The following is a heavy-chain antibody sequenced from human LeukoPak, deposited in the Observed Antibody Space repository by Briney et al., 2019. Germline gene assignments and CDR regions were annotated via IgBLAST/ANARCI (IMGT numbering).Heavy chain of an antibody. CDR1: GFTVSSNY. Sequence: GGSLRLSCAASGFTVSSNYMSWVRQAPGKGLEWVSVIYSGGSTYYADSVKGRFTISRDNSKNTLYVQMNSLRAEDTAVYYCAKDQKTEYYYGSGGYFDYWGQGTLVTVSS. CDR3: AKDQKTEYYYGSGGYFDY. V-gene: IGHV3-53*01. CDR2: IYSGGST. D-gene: IGHD3-10*01. J-gene: IGHJ4*02.